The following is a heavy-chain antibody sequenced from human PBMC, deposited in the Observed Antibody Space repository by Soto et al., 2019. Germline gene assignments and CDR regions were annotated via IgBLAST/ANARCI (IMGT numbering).Heavy chain of an antibody. V-gene: IGHV3-30-3*01. CDR1: GFTFSSYA. D-gene: IGHD6-13*01. Sequence: ESGGGVVQPGRSLRLSCAASGFTFSSYAMHWVRQAPGKGLEWVAVISYDGSNKYYADSVKGRFTISRDNSKNTLYLQMNSLRAEDTAVYYCARAKIGAAGYWGQGTLVTVSS. CDR2: ISYDGSNK. J-gene: IGHJ4*02. CDR3: ARAKIGAAGY.